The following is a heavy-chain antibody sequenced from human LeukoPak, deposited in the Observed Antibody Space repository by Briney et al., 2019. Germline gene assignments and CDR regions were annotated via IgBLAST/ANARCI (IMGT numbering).Heavy chain of an antibody. V-gene: IGHV4-61*02. CDR2: IYTSGST. Sequence: SQTLSLTCTVSGGSISSGSYYWSWIRQPAGKGLEWIGRIYTSGSTNYNPSLKSRVTISVDTSKNQFSLKLSSVTAADTAVYYCARGPLYYYASGSSSFDCWGQGTLVTVSS. CDR3: ARGPLYYYASGSSSFDC. J-gene: IGHJ4*02. D-gene: IGHD3-10*01. CDR1: GGSISSGSYY.